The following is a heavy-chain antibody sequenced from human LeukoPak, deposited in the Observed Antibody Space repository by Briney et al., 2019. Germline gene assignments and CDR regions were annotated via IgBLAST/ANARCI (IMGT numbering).Heavy chain of an antibody. CDR1: GYTFTDYF. V-gene: IGHV1-2*02. Sequence: ASVKVSCKASGYTFTDYFIHWVRQAPGQGLEWMGWIIPNSGGTNFAQKFQGRVTMTRDTSISTAYMELSRLRSDDTAVYYCARATYYYDSSGYYGFAGFDYWGQGTLVTVSS. CDR2: IIPNSGGT. D-gene: IGHD3-22*01. J-gene: IGHJ4*02. CDR3: ARATYYYDSSGYYGFAGFDY.